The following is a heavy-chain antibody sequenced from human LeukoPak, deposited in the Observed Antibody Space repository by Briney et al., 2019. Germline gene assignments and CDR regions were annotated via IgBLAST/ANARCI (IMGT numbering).Heavy chain of an antibody. CDR2: IIPIFGTA. CDR1: GGTFSSYA. J-gene: IGHJ6*02. Sequence: VASVKVSCKASGGTFSSYAISWVRQVPGQGLEWMGGIIPIFGTANYAQKFQGRVTITADESTSTAYMELSSLRSEDTAVYYCARDGRGHDYRYPYYYGMDVWGQGTTVTVSS. D-gene: IGHD4-11*01. V-gene: IGHV1-69*13. CDR3: ARDGRGHDYRYPYYYGMDV.